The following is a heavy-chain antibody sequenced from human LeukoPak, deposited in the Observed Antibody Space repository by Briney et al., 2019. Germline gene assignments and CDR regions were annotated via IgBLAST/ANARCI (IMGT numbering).Heavy chain of an antibody. Sequence: SQTLSLTCTVSGGSISSGGYYWSWIRQHPGKGLEWIGYIYYSGSTYYNPSLKSRVTISVDTSKNQFSLKLSSVTAADTAVYYCARDAGSSDYFPYFDYWGQGTLVTVSS. CDR2: IYYSGST. J-gene: IGHJ4*02. CDR1: GGSISSGGYY. CDR3: ARDAGSSDYFPYFDY. D-gene: IGHD4-17*01. V-gene: IGHV4-31*03.